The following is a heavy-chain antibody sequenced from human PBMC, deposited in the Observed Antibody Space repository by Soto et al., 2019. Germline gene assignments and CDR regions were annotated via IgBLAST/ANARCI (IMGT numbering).Heavy chain of an antibody. V-gene: IGHV1-8*01. CDR2: MDPKSGNT. J-gene: IGHJ4*02. CDR3: ARGRGWRDY. CDR1: GYTFTNYD. Sequence: QVQLVQSGAEVKKPGASVKVSCKASGYTFTNYDINWVRQAPGQWLEWMGWMDPKSGNTDYAQKFQGRVTITRNTSISTAYLEVSSLSSEDSAVYFCARGRGWRDYWGQGTLVTVSS. D-gene: IGHD2-15*01.